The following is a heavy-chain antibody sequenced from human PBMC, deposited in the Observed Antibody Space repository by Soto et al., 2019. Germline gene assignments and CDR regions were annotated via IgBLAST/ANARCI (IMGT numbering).Heavy chain of an antibody. CDR1: GYTFTGYY. V-gene: IGHV1-2*04. Sequence: QVQLVQSGAEVKKPGASVKVSCKASGYTFTGYYMHWVRQAPGKGLEWMGWINPNSGGTNYAQKFQGWVTMTRDTSISTAYMELSRLRSDDTAVYYCARSPGGVVTAMYYFDYWGQGTLVTVSS. D-gene: IGHD2-21*02. CDR3: ARSPGGVVTAMYYFDY. J-gene: IGHJ4*02. CDR2: INPNSGGT.